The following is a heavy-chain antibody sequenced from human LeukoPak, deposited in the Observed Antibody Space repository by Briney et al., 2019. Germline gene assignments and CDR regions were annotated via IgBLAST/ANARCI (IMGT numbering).Heavy chain of an antibody. J-gene: IGHJ6*03. V-gene: IGHV3-30*02. CDR1: GLSFGRHG. D-gene: IGHD3-10*01. CDR2: VRYDGSNK. Sequence: GGSLRLSCEGFGLSFGRHGIHWVRQAPGKGLEWVSYVRYDGSNKYYADSVQGRFTISRDNSKNTVYLYMNSVKTEDTAVYYCAKDHVEGSWGDYFYYYMDVWGKGTTVTISS. CDR3: AKDHVEGSWGDYFYYYMDV.